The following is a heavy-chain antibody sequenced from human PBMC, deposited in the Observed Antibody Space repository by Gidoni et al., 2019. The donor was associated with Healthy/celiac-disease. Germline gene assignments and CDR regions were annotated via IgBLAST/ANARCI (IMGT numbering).Heavy chain of an antibody. V-gene: IGHV2-5*02. D-gene: IGHD3-10*01. CDR3: AHRGRSYYGSGRSNWFDP. Sequence: QITLKESGPTLVKPTQTLTLTCTFSGFSLSTSGVGVGWIRQPPGKALEWLALIYWDDDKRYSPSLKSRLTITKDTSKNQVVLTMTNMDPVDTATYYCAHRGRSYYGSGRSNWFDPWGQGTLVTVSS. CDR1: GFSLSTSGVG. J-gene: IGHJ5*02. CDR2: IYWDDDK.